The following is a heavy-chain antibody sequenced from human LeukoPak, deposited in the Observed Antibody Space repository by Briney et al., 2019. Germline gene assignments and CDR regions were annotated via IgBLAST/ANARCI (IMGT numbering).Heavy chain of an antibody. CDR2: IIPILGIA. D-gene: IGHD6-13*01. Sequence: SVKVFCKASGGTFSSYAISWVRQAPGQGLEWMGRIIPILGIANYAQKFQGRVTITADKSTSTAYMELSSLRSEDTAVYYCARVSTIAAAGTGDYWGQGTPVTVSS. CDR1: GGTFSSYA. V-gene: IGHV1-69*04. CDR3: ARVSTIAAAGTGDY. J-gene: IGHJ4*02.